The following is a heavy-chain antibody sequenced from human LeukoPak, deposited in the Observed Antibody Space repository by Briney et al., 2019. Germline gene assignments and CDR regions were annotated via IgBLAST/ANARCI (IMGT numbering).Heavy chain of an antibody. Sequence: SETLSLTCTVSGGSISDYYWSWIRQPPGKGLEWIGYIYYSGSTSYNPSLKSRVTISVDTSKNQFSLSLRSVTAADTAVYFCARAAYGSGGIFDYWGQGGLSPSPQ. J-gene: IGHJ4*02. CDR2: IYYSGST. D-gene: IGHD3-10*01. CDR1: GGSISDYY. CDR3: ARAAYGSGGIFDY. V-gene: IGHV4-59*01.